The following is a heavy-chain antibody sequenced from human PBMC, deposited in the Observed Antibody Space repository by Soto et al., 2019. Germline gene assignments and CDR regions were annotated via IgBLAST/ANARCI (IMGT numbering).Heavy chain of an antibody. Sequence: SETLSLTCAVSGGSISSSNWWSWVRQPPGKGLEWIGEIFYSGGTYYNPSLKSRVTISVDTSKNQFSLKLSSVTAPDTAVYYCARHDSSGWFFFDYWGQGTLVTVSS. CDR1: GGSISSSNW. CDR3: ARHDSSGWFFFDY. CDR2: IFYSGGT. V-gene: IGHV4-4*02. D-gene: IGHD6-19*01. J-gene: IGHJ4*02.